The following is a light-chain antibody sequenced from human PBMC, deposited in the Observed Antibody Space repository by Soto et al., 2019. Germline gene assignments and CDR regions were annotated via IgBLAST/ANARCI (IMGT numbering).Light chain of an antibody. Sequence: QSALTQPASVSGSPGQSITISCTGTSSDVGYYNYVSWYQHHPGKAPKVVIYGVSYRPSGVSNRFSGSKSGNTASLTISGRQAEDEADDYCSSYTGSTTLVVFGGGTKLTVL. CDR3: SSYTGSTTLVV. V-gene: IGLV2-14*03. CDR2: GVS. CDR1: SSDVGYYNY. J-gene: IGLJ2*01.